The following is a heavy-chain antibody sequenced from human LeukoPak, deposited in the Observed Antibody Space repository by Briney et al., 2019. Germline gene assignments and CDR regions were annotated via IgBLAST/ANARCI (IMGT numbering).Heavy chain of an antibody. J-gene: IGHJ6*02. V-gene: IGHV1-69*04. CDR3: ARGLCSGGSCYSYYYYGMDV. Sequence: SVKVSCKASGGTFSSYAISWVRQAPGQGLEWMGRIIPILGIANYAQKFQGRVTITADKSTSTAYMELSSLRSEDTAVYYCARGLCSGGSCYSYYYYGMDVWGQGTTVTVSS. D-gene: IGHD2-15*01. CDR2: IIPILGIA. CDR1: GGTFSSYA.